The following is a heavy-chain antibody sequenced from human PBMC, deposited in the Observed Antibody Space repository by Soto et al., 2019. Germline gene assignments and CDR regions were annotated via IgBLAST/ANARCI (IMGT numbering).Heavy chain of an antibody. CDR3: ARVTSNSGRYQPFDP. D-gene: IGHD3-10*01. Sequence: QVQLQESGPGLVKPSQTLSLTCTVSGGSISSGGYYWSWIRQHPGKGLEWMGYIYYSGSTYYNPSLKSRVTISVDTSKNQFSLQLSSVTAADTAVYYCARVTSNSGRYQPFDPWGQGTLVTVSS. V-gene: IGHV4-31*03. J-gene: IGHJ5*02. CDR2: IYYSGST. CDR1: GGSISSGGYY.